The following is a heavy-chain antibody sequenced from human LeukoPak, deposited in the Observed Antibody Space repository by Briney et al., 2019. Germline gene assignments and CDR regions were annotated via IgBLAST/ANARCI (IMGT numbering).Heavy chain of an antibody. CDR2: INPNSGGT. D-gene: IGHD6-6*01. Sequence: EASVKVSCKASGYTFTGYYMHWVRQAPGQGLEWMGWINPNSGGTNYAQKFQGRVTMTRDTFISTAYMELSRLRSDDTAVYYCARKMSSSYYYGMDVWGQGTTVTVSS. CDR1: GYTFTGYY. J-gene: IGHJ6*02. V-gene: IGHV1-2*02. CDR3: ARKMSSSYYYGMDV.